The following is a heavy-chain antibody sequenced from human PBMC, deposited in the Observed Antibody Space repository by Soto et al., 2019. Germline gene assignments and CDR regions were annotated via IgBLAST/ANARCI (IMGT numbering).Heavy chain of an antibody. J-gene: IGHJ3*02. CDR3: AKVPTGEMGTVFQAFDI. CDR1: GFTFSNYA. CDR2: ISHSGSST. Sequence: ELQVLESGGGLVQPGGSLRLSCAASGFTFSNYAMSWVRQAPGQGLGWVSSISHSGSSTYYADSVKGRFTISRDNSKNTLDLQMSTLRGEDTAVYYCAKVPTGEMGTVFQAFDIWGQGTMVTVSS. D-gene: IGHD1-1*01. V-gene: IGHV3-23*01.